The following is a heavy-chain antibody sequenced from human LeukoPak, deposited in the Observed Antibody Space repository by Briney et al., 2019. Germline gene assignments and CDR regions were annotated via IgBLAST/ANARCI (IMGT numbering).Heavy chain of an antibody. D-gene: IGHD3-22*01. Sequence: ASVKVSCKASGYTFTGYYMHWVRQAPGQGLEWMGWINPNSGGTNYAQKFQGRVTMTRDTSISTAYMELRSLRSDDTAVYYCARFWIDSSGYYHYYGMDVWGQGTTVTVSS. V-gene: IGHV1-2*02. CDR3: ARFWIDSSGYYHYYGMDV. CDR2: INPNSGGT. CDR1: GYTFTGYY. J-gene: IGHJ6*02.